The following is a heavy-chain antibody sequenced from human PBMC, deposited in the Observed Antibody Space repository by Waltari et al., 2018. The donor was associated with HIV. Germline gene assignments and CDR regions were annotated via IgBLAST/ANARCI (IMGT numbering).Heavy chain of an antibody. J-gene: IGHJ4*02. CDR3: VRDDPGYEPIDY. D-gene: IGHD2-2*01. V-gene: IGHV3-21*02. Sequence: VRLMESGGGLVEPGGSLTISCAASGFHFSRYTMNWIRHIPGKGLEWLASISRDNRESYYIDSIKGRFTISRDNAANSVFLHMDRLRVDDTAQYFCVRDDPGYEPIDYWGRGTRVTVSS. CDR1: GFHFSRYT. CDR2: ISRDNRES.